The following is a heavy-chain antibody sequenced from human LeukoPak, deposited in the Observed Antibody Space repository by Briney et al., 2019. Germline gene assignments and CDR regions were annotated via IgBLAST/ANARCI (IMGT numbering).Heavy chain of an antibody. CDR3: ARANSSSWHNFNY. J-gene: IGHJ4*02. Sequence: GGSLRLSCAASGFTFSSYAMSWVRQAPGKGLEWVSAISGSGGSTYHADSVKGRFTISRDNSKNTLYLQMNSLRAEDTAVYYCARANSSSWHNFNYWGQGTLVTVSS. D-gene: IGHD6-13*01. CDR1: GFTFSSYA. CDR2: ISGSGGST. V-gene: IGHV3-23*01.